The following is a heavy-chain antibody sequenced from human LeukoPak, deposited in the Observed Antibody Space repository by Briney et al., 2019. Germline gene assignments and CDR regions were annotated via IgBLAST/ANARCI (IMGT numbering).Heavy chain of an antibody. CDR3: ARAYIAVAGTFGY. V-gene: IGHV3-21*01. CDR1: GFTFSSYS. CDR2: ISSSSSYI. Sequence: PGGSLRLSCAASGFTFSSYSMNWVRQAPGKGLEWVSSISSSSSYIYYADSVKGRFTISRDNAKNSLYLQMNSLRAEDTAVYYCARAYIAVAGTFGYWGQGTLVTVSS. J-gene: IGHJ4*02. D-gene: IGHD6-19*01.